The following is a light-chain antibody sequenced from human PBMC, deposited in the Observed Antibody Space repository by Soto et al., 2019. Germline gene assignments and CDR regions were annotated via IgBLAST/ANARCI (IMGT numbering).Light chain of an antibody. Sequence: QSALTQPASVSGSPGQSIAISCTGTSSDVGSYNSASWYQQYPGKAPKLMIHDVNNRPSGISDRFSGSKSGNTASLTISGLQAEDEADYYCSSFTSSTSDVFGTGTKLTVL. CDR2: DVN. V-gene: IGLV2-14*03. CDR3: SSFTSSTSDV. CDR1: SSDVGSYNS. J-gene: IGLJ1*01.